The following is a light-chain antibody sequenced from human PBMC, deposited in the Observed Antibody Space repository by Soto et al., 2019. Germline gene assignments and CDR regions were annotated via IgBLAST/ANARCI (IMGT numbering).Light chain of an antibody. Sequence: QSALTQPASVSGSPGQSITISCTGTSSDVGGYNYVSWYQHHPGKAPKLMIYDVSNRPSGVSNRFSGSESGNTASLTISGLQAEDEADYYCSSYTSSSTLVVFGTGTKLTVL. V-gene: IGLV2-14*03. CDR1: SSDVGGYNY. CDR3: SSYTSSSTLVV. J-gene: IGLJ1*01. CDR2: DVS.